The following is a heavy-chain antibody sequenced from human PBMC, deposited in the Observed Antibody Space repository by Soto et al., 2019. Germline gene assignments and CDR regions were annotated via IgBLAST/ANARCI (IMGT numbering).Heavy chain of an antibody. D-gene: IGHD4-17*01. CDR1: GFSLTTTSMG. Sequence: QITLKESGPPLVRPAQTLTLTCACYGFSLTTTSMGVAWIRQPPGKALEWLALIYWDDDQRYSPSLKDRLTISTDTSRSRVVLTISNMNPEDTGTYFCAHAGDYDLLSCDHWGTGTLVTVSS. CDR3: AHAGDYDLLSCDH. CDR2: IYWDDDQ. V-gene: IGHV2-5*02. J-gene: IGHJ4*02.